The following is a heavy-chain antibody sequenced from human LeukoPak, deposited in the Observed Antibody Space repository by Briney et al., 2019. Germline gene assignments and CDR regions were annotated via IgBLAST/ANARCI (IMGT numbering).Heavy chain of an antibody. CDR3: ARVRYRLAETYIDY. CDR1: GYIFTGYY. CDR2: INPNSGDT. J-gene: IGHJ4*02. D-gene: IGHD3-16*01. V-gene: IGHV1-2*02. Sequence: ASVKVSCKASGYIFTGYYMHWVRQAPGQGLEWMGWINPNSGDTNYAQKFQGRVTMTRDTSISTAYMELSRLRSDDTAVYYCARVRYRLAETYIDYWGQGTLVTVSS.